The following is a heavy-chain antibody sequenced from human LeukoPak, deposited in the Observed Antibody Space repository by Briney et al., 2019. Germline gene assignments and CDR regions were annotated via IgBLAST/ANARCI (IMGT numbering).Heavy chain of an antibody. J-gene: IGHJ5*02. CDR2: INHSGST. V-gene: IGHV4-34*01. Sequence: PSETLSLTCAVYGGSFSGYYWSWIRQPPGKGLEWIGEINHSGSTNYNPSLKSRVTISVDTSKNQFSLKLSSVTAADTAVYYCARVNTRLLWFGEYWFDPWGQGTLVTVSS. D-gene: IGHD3-10*01. CDR1: GGSFSGYY. CDR3: ARVNTRLLWFGEYWFDP.